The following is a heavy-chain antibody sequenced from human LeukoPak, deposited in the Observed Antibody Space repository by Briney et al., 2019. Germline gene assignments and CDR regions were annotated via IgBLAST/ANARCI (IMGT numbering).Heavy chain of an antibody. Sequence: SETLSLTCTVSGGSISSGGYYWSWIRQHPGQGLEWIGYIYYSGSTYYNPSLKSRVTISVDTSKNQFSLKLSSVTAADTAVYYCARGVLRFLEWLSNYYYYGMDVWGQGTTVTVSS. V-gene: IGHV4-31*03. D-gene: IGHD3-3*01. CDR3: ARGVLRFLEWLSNYYYYGMDV. CDR2: IYYSGST. J-gene: IGHJ6*02. CDR1: GGSISSGGYY.